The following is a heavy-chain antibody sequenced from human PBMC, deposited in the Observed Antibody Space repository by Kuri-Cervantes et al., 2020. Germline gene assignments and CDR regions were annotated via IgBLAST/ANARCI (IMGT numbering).Heavy chain of an antibody. CDR3: ARDLISNYLDY. CDR2: IWYDGSNK. D-gene: IGHD2-8*01. CDR1: GFTFSSHG. Sequence: GESLKISCAASGFTFSSHGMHWVRQAPGKGLEWVAVIWYDGSNKYYADSVKGRFTISRDNSKNTLYLQMNSLRAEDTAVYYCARDLISNYLDYWGQGTLVTVSS. J-gene: IGHJ4*02. V-gene: IGHV3-33*01.